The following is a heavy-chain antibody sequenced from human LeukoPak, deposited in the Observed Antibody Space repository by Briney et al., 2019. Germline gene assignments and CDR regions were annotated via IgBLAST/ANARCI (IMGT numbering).Heavy chain of an antibody. J-gene: IGHJ6*03. CDR1: GGSVSSTSYY. Sequence: SETLPLTCTVSGGSVSSTSYYWDWVRQPPGKGLEWIGNVYYGGNTFYNSSLESRVTISVDMSKNQFSLKLTSLTAADTAVYYCARQRADYFYHYLDVWGKGTSVTVSS. CDR3: ARQRADYFYHYLDV. CDR2: VYYGGNT. V-gene: IGHV4-39*01.